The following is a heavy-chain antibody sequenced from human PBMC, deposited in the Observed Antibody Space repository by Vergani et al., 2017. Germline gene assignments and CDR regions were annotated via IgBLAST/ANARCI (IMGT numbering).Heavy chain of an antibody. CDR1: GFTFSSYS. CDR2: ISSNGGST. D-gene: IGHD6-13*01. V-gene: IGHV3-64D*06. Sequence: EVQLVESGGGLVKPGGSLRLSCAASGFTFSSYSMNWVRQAPGKGLEWVSAISSNGGSTYYADSVKGRFTISRDNSKNTLYLQMSSLRAEDTAVYYCVRVNKPQFIAAAGPFDYWGQGTLVTVSS. CDR3: VRVNKPQFIAAAGPFDY. J-gene: IGHJ4*02.